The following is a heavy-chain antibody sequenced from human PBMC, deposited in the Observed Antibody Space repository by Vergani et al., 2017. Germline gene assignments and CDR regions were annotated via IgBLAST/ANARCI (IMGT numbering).Heavy chain of an antibody. CDR3: AKEGYGDYFDHAFDI. CDR1: GYTFSSYG. CDR2: IRYDGSNK. V-gene: IGHV3-30*02. D-gene: IGHD4-17*01. J-gene: IGHJ3*02. Sequence: QVQLVESGGGVVQPGGSLRLSCAASGYTFSSYGMHWVRQAPGKGLEWVAFIRYDGSNKYYADSVKGRFTISRDNSKNTLYLQMNSLRAEDTAVYYCAKEGYGDYFDHAFDIWGQGTMVTVSS.